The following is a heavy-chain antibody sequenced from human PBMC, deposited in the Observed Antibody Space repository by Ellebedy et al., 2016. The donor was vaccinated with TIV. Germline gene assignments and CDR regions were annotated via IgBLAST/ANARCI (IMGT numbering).Heavy chain of an antibody. CDR2: ISAYNGNT. CDR3: ARDMGSIAARHGMDV. CDR1: DYTFTTYA. D-gene: IGHD6-6*01. Sequence: ASVKVSCKTFDYTFTTYAISWVRQAPGQGLEWMGWISAYNGNTNYAQKLQGRVTMTTDTSTSTAYMELRSLRSDDTAVYYCARDMGSIAARHGMDVWGQGTTVTVSS. V-gene: IGHV1-18*01. J-gene: IGHJ6*02.